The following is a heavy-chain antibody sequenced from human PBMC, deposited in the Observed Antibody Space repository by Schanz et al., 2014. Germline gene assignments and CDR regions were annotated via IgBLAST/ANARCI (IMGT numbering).Heavy chain of an antibody. D-gene: IGHD3-16*01. Sequence: QIQLVESGGGVVQPGTSLRLSCTISGFSFSRYGMHWVRQAPGKGLEWVAVISSDETVTYYVDSVKGRFTISRDNSKNTLYLQMSSLKTEDTAAYYCAKIGYGGLLNYYIDHWGQGTLVTVSS. CDR1: GFSFSRYG. J-gene: IGHJ4*02. V-gene: IGHV3-30*18. CDR2: ISSDETVT. CDR3: AKIGYGGLLNYYIDH.